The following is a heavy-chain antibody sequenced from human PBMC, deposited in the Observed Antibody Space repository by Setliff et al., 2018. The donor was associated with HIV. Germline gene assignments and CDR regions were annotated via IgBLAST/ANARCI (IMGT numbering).Heavy chain of an antibody. D-gene: IGHD2-15*01. J-gene: IGHJ6*02. CDR3: AKTLPTLYPPHDYYFAMDV. CDR2: ISSSGSTI. V-gene: IGHV3-11*01. Sequence: GGSLRLSCAASGFTFSDYYMSWIRQAPGKGLEWVSYISSSGSTIYYADSVKGRFTISRDNAKNSLYLQMNSLRAEDTAVYYCAKTLPTLYPPHDYYFAMDVWGQGTTVTVSS. CDR1: GFTFSDYY.